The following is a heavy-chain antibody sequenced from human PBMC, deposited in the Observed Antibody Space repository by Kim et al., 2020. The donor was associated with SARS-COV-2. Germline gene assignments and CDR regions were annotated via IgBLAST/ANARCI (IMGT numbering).Heavy chain of an antibody. V-gene: IGHV3-21*01. CDR1: GFTFSSYS. CDR2: ISSSSSYI. J-gene: IGHJ6*02. D-gene: IGHD2-2*01. Sequence: GGSLRLSCAASGFTFSSYSMNWVRQAPGKGLEWVSSISSSSSYIYYADSVKGRFTISRDNAKNSLYLQMNSLRAEDTAVYYCARDREVVPAANPYYYYGMDVWGQGTTVTVSS. CDR3: ARDREVVPAANPYYYYGMDV.